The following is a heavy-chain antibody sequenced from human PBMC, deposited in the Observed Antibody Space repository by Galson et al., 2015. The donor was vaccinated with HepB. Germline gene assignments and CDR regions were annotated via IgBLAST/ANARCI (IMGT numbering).Heavy chain of an antibody. J-gene: IGHJ3*02. V-gene: IGHV4-59*01. CDR2: IYYSGST. D-gene: IGHD2-2*01. CDR3: ARPGRYCSSTSCARAFDI. CDR1: GGSISSYY. Sequence: SETLSLTCTVSGGSISSYYWSWIRQPPGKGLEWIGYIYYSGSTNYNPSLKSRVTISVDTSKNQFSLKLSSVTAADTAVYYCARPGRYCSSTSCARAFDIWGQGTMVTVSS.